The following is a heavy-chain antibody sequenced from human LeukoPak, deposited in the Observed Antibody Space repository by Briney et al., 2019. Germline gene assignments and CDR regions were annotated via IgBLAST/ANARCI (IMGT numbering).Heavy chain of an antibody. J-gene: IGHJ6*02. Sequence: GESLKISCNGSGYSFLDYWNGWVRQMPVKGPELMGLIFPHDSDIKYSPSFQGQVTISLDKSISSAYVQRGSLQASDTAMYYCARFGIRGCISNTKCYTSFLHYGMDVWGQGTTVTVSS. V-gene: IGHV5-51*01. CDR3: ARFGIRGCISNTKCYTSFLHYGMDV. D-gene: IGHD2-2*02. CDR1: GYSFLDYW. CDR2: IFPHDSDI.